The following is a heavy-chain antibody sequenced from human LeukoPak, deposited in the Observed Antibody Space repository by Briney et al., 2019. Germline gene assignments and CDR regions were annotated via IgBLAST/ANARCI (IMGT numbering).Heavy chain of an antibody. J-gene: IGHJ5*02. Sequence: SETLSLTCTVSGGSISSESYYWSWIRQPAGKALEWIGRINTSGNINYNPSLKSRVTLSVDTSNNQFSLKLSSLTAADTAVYYCARGLSSSWYWFDTWGQGTLVTVSS. CDR2: INTSGNI. V-gene: IGHV4-61*02. CDR3: ARGLSSSWYWFDT. D-gene: IGHD6-13*01. CDR1: GGSISSESYY.